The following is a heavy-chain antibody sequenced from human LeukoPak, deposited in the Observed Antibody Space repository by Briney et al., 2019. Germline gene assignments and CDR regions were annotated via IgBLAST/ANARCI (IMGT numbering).Heavy chain of an antibody. V-gene: IGHV6-1*01. CDR3: ARGYFPGYDIDY. CDR2: TYYRSNWSN. Sequence: SQTLSLTCAISGDSVSSNSAAWNWIRQSPSRGLEWLGRTYYRSNWSNDYAVSVTSRITINPDTSKNQFSLKLSSVTAADTAVYYCARGYFPGYDIDYWGQGTLVTVSS. D-gene: IGHD5-12*01. J-gene: IGHJ4*02. CDR1: GDSVSSNSAA.